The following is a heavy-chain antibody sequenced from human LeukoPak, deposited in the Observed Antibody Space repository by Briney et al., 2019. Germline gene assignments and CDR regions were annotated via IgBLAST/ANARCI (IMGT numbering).Heavy chain of an antibody. CDR2: IKQDGSEK. D-gene: IGHD4-17*01. CDR3: ARAGGDYYFDY. V-gene: IGHV3-7*01. J-gene: IGHJ4*02. Sequence: GGSLRLSCGASGFTFSSYWMSWVRQAPGKGLEWVANIKQDGSEKYYVDSVKGRFTISRDNAKNSLYLQMNSLRAEDTAVYYCARAGGDYYFDYWGQGTLVTVSS. CDR1: GFTFSSYW.